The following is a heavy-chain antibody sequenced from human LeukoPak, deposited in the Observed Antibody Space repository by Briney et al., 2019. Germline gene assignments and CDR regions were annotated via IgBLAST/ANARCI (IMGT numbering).Heavy chain of an antibody. Sequence: GGSLRLSCAASGFTFSSYAMHWVRQAPGKGLEWVAVISYDGSNKYYADSVKGRFTISRDNSKNTPYLQMNSLRAEDTAVYYCAKVGRADYWGQGTLVTVSS. CDR3: AKVGRADY. CDR1: GFTFSSYA. CDR2: ISYDGSNK. V-gene: IGHV3-30*04. J-gene: IGHJ4*02.